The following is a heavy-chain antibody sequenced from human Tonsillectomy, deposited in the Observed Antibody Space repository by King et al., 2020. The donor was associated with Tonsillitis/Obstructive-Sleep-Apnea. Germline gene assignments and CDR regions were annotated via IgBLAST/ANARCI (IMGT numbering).Heavy chain of an antibody. J-gene: IGHJ6*02. CDR3: ARQDDFWSGYHLDYYGIDV. CDR1: GGSISSSSYY. CDR2: IYYSGST. Sequence: QLQESGPGLVKPSETLSLTCTVSGGSISSSSYYWGWIRQPPGKGLEWIGSIYYSGSTCYNPSLKSRVTISVDTSKNQFSLKLSSVTAADTAVYYCARQDDFWSGYHLDYYGIDVWGQGTTVTVSS. V-gene: IGHV4-39*01. D-gene: IGHD3-3*01.